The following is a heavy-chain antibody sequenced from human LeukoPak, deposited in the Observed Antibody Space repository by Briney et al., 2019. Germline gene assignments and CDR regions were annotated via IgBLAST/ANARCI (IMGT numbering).Heavy chain of an antibody. CDR3: AREYYDSSGYWSRGY. CDR2: ITGSGAGT. J-gene: IGHJ4*02. D-gene: IGHD3-22*01. CDR1: GFTFSNYA. V-gene: IGHV3-23*01. Sequence: PGGSLRLSCAASGFTFSNYALIWVRQAPERGLQWVSAITGSGAGTYYADSVKGRFTISRDNAKNSLYLQMNSLRAEDTAVYFCAREYYDSSGYWSRGYWGQGTLVTVSS.